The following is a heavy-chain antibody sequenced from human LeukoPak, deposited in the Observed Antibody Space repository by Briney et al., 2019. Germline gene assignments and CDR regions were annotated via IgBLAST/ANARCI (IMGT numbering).Heavy chain of an antibody. J-gene: IGHJ2*01. CDR2: ISQSGIS. CDR1: GATFSGYH. CDR3: ARKWDYDPLTGYYDLYCDL. V-gene: IGHV4-34*01. D-gene: IGHD3-9*01. Sequence: SETLSLTCAVHGATFSGYHWSWSRQPPGKGLEWIGEISQSGISNFNPSLKSRVTMSLDTSKVQISLELNSVTAADTAVYFCARKWDYDPLTGYYDLYCDLWGRGTLVTVSS.